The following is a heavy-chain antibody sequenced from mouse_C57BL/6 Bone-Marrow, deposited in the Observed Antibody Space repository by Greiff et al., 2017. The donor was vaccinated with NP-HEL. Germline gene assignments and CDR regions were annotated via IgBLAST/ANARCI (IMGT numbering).Heavy chain of an antibody. D-gene: IGHD2-10*01. CDR1: GYTFTSYW. CDR2: IDPSDSYT. Sequence: QVQLQQPGAELVMPGASVKLSCKASGYTFTSYWMHWVKQRPGQGLEWIGEIDPSDSYTNYNQKFKGKSTLTVDKSSSTAYMQLSSLTSEDSAVYYCARSYPYYFDYWGQGTTLTVSS. CDR3: ARSYPYYFDY. V-gene: IGHV1-69*01. J-gene: IGHJ2*01.